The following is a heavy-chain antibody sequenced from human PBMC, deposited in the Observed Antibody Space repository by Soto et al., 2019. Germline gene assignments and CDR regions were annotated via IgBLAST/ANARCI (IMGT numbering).Heavy chain of an antibody. Sequence: QVQLVQSGAEEKKPGASVKVSCKASGYTFTSYAMHSVRQAPGQRLEWMGWINAGNGNTKYSQKFQGRVTITRDTSASTAYMELSSLRSEDTAVYYCARGHDFWSGYYNWFDPWGQGTLVTVSS. CDR1: GYTFTSYA. V-gene: IGHV1-3*05. D-gene: IGHD3-3*01. CDR2: INAGNGNT. CDR3: ARGHDFWSGYYNWFDP. J-gene: IGHJ5*02.